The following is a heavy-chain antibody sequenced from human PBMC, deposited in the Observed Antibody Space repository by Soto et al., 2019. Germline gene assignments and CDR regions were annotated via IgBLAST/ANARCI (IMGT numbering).Heavy chain of an antibody. J-gene: IGHJ5*02. Sequence: ASVMFSWPSSGYTFTSSYMHWVRKAPGQVLEWMGIINPSGGSTSYAQKFQGRVTMTRDTSTSTVYMELSSLRSEDTAVYYCARAPHDYSNYVRDWCDPWGQGTRVTVSA. CDR1: GYTFTSSY. CDR2: INPSGGST. V-gene: IGHV1-46*03. D-gene: IGHD4-4*01. CDR3: ARAPHDYSNYVRDWCDP.